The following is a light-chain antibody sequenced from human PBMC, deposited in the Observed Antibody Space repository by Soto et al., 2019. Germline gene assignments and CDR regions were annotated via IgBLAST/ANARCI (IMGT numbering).Light chain of an antibody. V-gene: IGKV2-30*02. CDR2: KVS. J-gene: IGKJ1*01. CDR3: MQGTHWPRT. Sequence: DVVRTQSPLSLPVTLGQPASISCRSNQSLVHSDGIAYFSWFQQRTGQSPRRLISKVSNRDSGVPDRFRGSGSGTDFTLQISRVEADDIGLDDCMQGTHWPRTFGQGTKVDI. CDR1: QSLVHSDGIAY.